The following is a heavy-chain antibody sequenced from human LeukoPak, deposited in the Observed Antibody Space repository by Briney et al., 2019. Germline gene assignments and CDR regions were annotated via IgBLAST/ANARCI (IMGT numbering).Heavy chain of an antibody. CDR1: GFTFSSYA. CDR3: AKDLELMVYAIVPYYYYGMDV. J-gene: IGHJ6*02. V-gene: IGHV3-23*01. Sequence: GGSLRLSCAASGFTFSSYAISWVRQAPGKGLEWVSAISGSGGSTYYADSVKGRFTISRDNSKNTLYLQMNSLRAEDTAVYYCAKDLELMVYAIVPYYYYGMDVWGQGTTVTVSS. D-gene: IGHD2-8*01. CDR2: ISGSGGST.